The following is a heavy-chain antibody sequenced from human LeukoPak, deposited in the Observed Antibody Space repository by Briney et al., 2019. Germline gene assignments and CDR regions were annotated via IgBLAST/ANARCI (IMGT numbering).Heavy chain of an antibody. CDR2: ISYDGGNK. Sequence: GGSLRLSCAASGFTFSNYAMHWVRQAPGKGLEWVAVISYDGGNKYYTDSVKGRFTISRDNSKNTLYLQMSSLRAGDTSMYYCARPQSKWELLSYFDYWGQGTLVTVSS. D-gene: IGHD1-26*01. J-gene: IGHJ4*02. CDR1: GFTFSNYA. V-gene: IGHV3-30-3*01. CDR3: ARPQSKWELLSYFDY.